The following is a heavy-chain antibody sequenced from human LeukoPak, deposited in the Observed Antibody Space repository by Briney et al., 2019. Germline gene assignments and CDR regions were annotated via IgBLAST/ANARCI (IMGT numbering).Heavy chain of an antibody. J-gene: IGHJ3*02. CDR3: LLNQPAAFPRPDAFDI. CDR2: IYYTGTT. V-gene: IGHV4-39*07. Sequence: SETLSLTCYVSGGSIGRSSYYWGWIRQPPGEGLEWIGNIYYTGTTNYNPSLKSRVTISVDTSKNQFSLKLSSVTAADTAVYYCLLNQPAAFPRPDAFDIWGQGTMVTVSS. CDR1: GGSIGRSSYY. D-gene: IGHD1-14*01.